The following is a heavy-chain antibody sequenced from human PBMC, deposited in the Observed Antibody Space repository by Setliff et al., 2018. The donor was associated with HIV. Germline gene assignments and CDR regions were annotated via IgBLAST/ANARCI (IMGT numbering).Heavy chain of an antibody. CDR1: GGSISSGSYY. CDR2: IYTGGST. J-gene: IGHJ5*02. CDR3: ARSPRLRGGHNWFDP. Sequence: SETLSLTCTVSGGSISSGSYYWSWIRQPAGKGLEWIGHIYTGGSTNYNPSLKSRVTISEDTSKHQFSLKLTSVTAADTAVYYCARSPRLRGGHNWFDPWGQGTLVTVSS. V-gene: IGHV4-61*09. D-gene: IGHD4-17*01.